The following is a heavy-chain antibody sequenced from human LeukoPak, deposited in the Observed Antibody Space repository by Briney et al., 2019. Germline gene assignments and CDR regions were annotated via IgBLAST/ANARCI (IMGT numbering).Heavy chain of an antibody. CDR1: GFTFSDYY. CDR2: ISSSDSTI. CDR3: ARDRKARHQLDRFYFQH. V-gene: IGHV3-11*04. D-gene: IGHD6-13*01. J-gene: IGHJ1*01. Sequence: PGGTLRLSRAASGFTFSDYYMSWIRQAPGKGLEWVSYISSSDSTIYYADSVKGRFTISRDNAKNSLFLQMNSLRAEDTAGYYCARDRKARHQLDRFYFQHWGQGTLVTVSS.